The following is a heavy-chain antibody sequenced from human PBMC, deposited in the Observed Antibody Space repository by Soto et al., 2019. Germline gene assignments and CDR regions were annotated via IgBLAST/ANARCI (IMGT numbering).Heavy chain of an antibody. J-gene: IGHJ5*02. V-gene: IGHV3-30*18. D-gene: IGHD5-18*01. CDR3: AKDSATLFRGYSYPAP. CDR1: GFTFSTYG. Sequence: GGSLRLSCAASGFTFSTYGMHWVRQAPGKGLEWVSVISHDGTNYYYADSVKGRFTISRDNSKNTVYLQMDSLRAEDTAVYYCAKDSATLFRGYSYPAPCGPGILVTVSS. CDR2: ISHDGTNY.